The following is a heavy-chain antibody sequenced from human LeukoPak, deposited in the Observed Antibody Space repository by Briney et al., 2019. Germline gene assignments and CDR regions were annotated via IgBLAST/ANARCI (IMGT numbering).Heavy chain of an antibody. Sequence: GGSLRLSCAASGFTFSSYWMSWVRQAPGKGLEWVANIKQDGSEKYYVDSVKGRFTISRDNAKNSLYLQMNSLRAEDTAVYYCARDIAARPLKGLVFDYWGQGTLVTVSS. CDR3: ARDIAARPLKGLVFDY. D-gene: IGHD6-6*01. CDR2: IKQDGSEK. V-gene: IGHV3-7*01. J-gene: IGHJ4*02. CDR1: GFTFSSYW.